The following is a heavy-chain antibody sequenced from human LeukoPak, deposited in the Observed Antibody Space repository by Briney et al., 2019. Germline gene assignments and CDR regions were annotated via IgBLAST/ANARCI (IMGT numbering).Heavy chain of an antibody. CDR1: GGSISSSSYY. Sequence: SETLSLTCTVSGGSISSSSYYWGWIRQPPGKGLVWLGSIYYSGSTYYNPSLKSRVTISVDTSKNQFSLKLSSVTAADTAVYYCARTFTTVTTETFDYWGQGTLVTVSS. CDR2: IYYSGST. CDR3: ARTFTTVTTETFDY. V-gene: IGHV4-39*01. J-gene: IGHJ4*02. D-gene: IGHD4-17*01.